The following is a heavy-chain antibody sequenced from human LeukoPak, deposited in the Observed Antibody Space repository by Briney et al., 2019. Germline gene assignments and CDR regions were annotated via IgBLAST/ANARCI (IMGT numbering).Heavy chain of an antibody. D-gene: IGHD3-3*02. CDR2: IWYGGSNK. CDR3: ARDISSTWYDH. V-gene: IGHV3-33*01. Sequence: TGGSLRLSCAASGFSFSSYDMHWVRQAPGKGLEWVAVIWYGGSNKYYADSVKGRFTISRDNPKNTLYLQMNSLRAEDTAVYYCARDISSTWYDHWGQGTLVTVSS. CDR1: GFSFSSYD. J-gene: IGHJ5*02.